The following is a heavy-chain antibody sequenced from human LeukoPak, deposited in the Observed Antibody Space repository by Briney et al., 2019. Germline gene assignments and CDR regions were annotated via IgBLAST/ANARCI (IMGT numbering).Heavy chain of an antibody. J-gene: IGHJ4*02. D-gene: IGHD6-13*01. CDR2: INKEGSEK. V-gene: IGHV3-7*01. Sequence: GGSLRLSCAASGFTFSSHWMSWVRQTPGQGLEWVANINKEGSEKYYLDSVKGRFTISRDNAKNSLYLQMNSLRAEDTAVYYCARDGTAPGVYFDYWGQGTLVTVSS. CDR1: GFTFSSHW. CDR3: ARDGTAPGVYFDY.